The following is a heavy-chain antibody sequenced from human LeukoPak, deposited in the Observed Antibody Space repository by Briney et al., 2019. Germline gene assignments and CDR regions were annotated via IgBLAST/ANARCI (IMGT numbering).Heavy chain of an antibody. Sequence: SETLSLTCAVYGGSLSGYYWSWIRQPPGKGLEWIGEINHSGSTNYNPSLKSRVTISVDTSKNQFSLKLSSVTAADTAVYYCARGTTYNQYYYDSSGYYSFDYWGQGTLVTVSS. CDR3: ARGTTYNQYYYDSSGYYSFDY. CDR2: INHSGST. J-gene: IGHJ4*02. CDR1: GGSLSGYY. D-gene: IGHD3-22*01. V-gene: IGHV4-34*01.